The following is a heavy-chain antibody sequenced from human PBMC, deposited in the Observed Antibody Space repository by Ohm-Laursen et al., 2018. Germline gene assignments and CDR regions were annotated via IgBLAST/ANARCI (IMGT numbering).Heavy chain of an antibody. D-gene: IGHD6-13*01. CDR2: MNPNSGNT. J-gene: IGHJ6*02. CDR3: ARDHSSSWYNYYYYGMDV. Sequence: ASVKVSCKASGYTFTSYDINWVRQATGQGLEWMGWMNPNSGNTGYAQKFQGRVTMTRNTSISTAYMELSSLRSEDTAVYYCARDHSSSWYNYYYYGMDVWGQGTTVTVSS. V-gene: IGHV1-8*01. CDR1: GYTFTSYD.